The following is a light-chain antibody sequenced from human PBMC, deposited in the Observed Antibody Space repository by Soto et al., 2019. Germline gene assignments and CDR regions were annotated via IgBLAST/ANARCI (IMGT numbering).Light chain of an antibody. CDR3: QHYGSSPRT. CDR1: QTVISNY. J-gene: IGKJ2*01. V-gene: IGKV3-20*01. Sequence: IELTQSPGILSLSPGERATLSCRASQTVISNYLAWYLQKPGQAPRLLIYGASTRATGISDRFSGSGSGTDFTLTITRLEPEDFAMYYCQHYGSSPRTFGQGTKLEIK. CDR2: GAS.